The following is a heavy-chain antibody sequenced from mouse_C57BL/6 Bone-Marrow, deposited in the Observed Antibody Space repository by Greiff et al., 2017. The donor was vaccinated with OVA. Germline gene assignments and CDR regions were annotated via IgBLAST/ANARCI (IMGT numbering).Heavy chain of an antibody. Sequence: QVQLQQPGAELVKPGASVKMSCKASGYTFTSYWITWVKQRPGQGLEWIGDIYPGSGSTNYNEKFKSKATLTVDTSSSTAYMQLSSLTSEDSAVYYCARSPYYGSSYDAMDYWGQGTSVTVSS. V-gene: IGHV1-55*01. J-gene: IGHJ4*01. CDR1: GYTFTSYW. CDR3: ARSPYYGSSYDAMDY. CDR2: IYPGSGST. D-gene: IGHD1-1*01.